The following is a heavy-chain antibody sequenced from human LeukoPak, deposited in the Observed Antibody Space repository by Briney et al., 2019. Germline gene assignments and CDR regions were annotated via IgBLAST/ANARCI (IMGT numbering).Heavy chain of an antibody. CDR2: ISGSGGST. V-gene: IGHV3-23*01. CDR1: GFTFSSYA. CDR3: AKDNYYYDTFDI. D-gene: IGHD3-10*01. Sequence: GGSLRLSCAASGFTFSSYAMSWVRQAPGKGLEWVSAISGSGGSTYYADSVKGRFTISRDNSKNTLCLQMNSLRAEDTAVYYCAKDNYYYDTFDIWGQGQWSPSPQ. J-gene: IGHJ3*02.